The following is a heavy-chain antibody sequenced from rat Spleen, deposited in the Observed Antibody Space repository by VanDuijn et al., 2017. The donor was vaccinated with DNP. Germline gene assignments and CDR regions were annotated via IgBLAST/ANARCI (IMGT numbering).Heavy chain of an antibody. V-gene: IGHV5-31*01. CDR3: TRDYGGYSDY. CDR2: ITNTGGST. J-gene: IGHJ2*01. CDR1: GFIFSNYW. Sequence: EVQLVESGGGPVQPGRSLKLSCVASGFIFSNYWMTWIRQAPGKGLEWVASITNTGGSTYYPDSVKGRFTISRANAKSTLYLQMNSLRSEDTATYYCTRDYGGYSDYWGQGVMVTVSS. D-gene: IGHD1-11*01.